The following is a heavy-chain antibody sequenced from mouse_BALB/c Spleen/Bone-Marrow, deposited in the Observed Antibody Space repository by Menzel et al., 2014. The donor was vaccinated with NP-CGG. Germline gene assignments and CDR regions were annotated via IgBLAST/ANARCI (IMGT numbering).Heavy chain of an antibody. V-gene: IGHV14-3*02. CDR1: GFNIKDTY. CDR3: ASYVYGYYFDY. D-gene: IGHD1-1*01. J-gene: IGHJ2*01. CDR2: IDPANVNT. Sequence: VQLKESGAGLVKPGASVKLSCTASGFNIKDTYMHWVKQRPEQGLEWIGRIDPANVNTKYDPKFQGKATITADTSSNTAYLQLSSLTSEDTAVYYCASYVYGYYFDYWGQGTTLTVSS.